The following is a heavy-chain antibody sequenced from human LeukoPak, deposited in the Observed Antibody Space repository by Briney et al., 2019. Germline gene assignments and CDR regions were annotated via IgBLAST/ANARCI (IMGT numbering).Heavy chain of an antibody. D-gene: IGHD3-22*01. CDR3: ARDWNYYDSSGSKRFDC. V-gene: IGHV3-21*01. CDR1: GFTFSSYS. J-gene: IGHJ4*02. Sequence: GGSLRLSCAASGFTFSSYSMNWVRQAPGKGLEWVSSISSSSSYIYYADSVKGRFTISRDNAKNSLYLQMNSLRAEDTAVYYCARDWNYYDSSGSKRFDCWGQGTLVTVSS. CDR2: ISSSSSYI.